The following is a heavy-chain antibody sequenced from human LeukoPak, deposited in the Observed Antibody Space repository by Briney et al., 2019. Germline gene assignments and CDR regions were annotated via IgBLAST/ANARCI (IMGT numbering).Heavy chain of an antibody. CDR1: GGSISSSSYY. J-gene: IGHJ6*02. Sequence: SETLSLTCTVSGGSISSSSYYWGWIRQPPGKGLEWIGSIYYSGSTYYNPSLKSRVTISVDTSKNQFSLKLSSVTAADTAVYYCASIAAARHYYYYGMDVWGQGTTVTVSS. V-gene: IGHV4-39*01. D-gene: IGHD6-13*01. CDR3: ASIAAARHYYYYGMDV. CDR2: IYYSGST.